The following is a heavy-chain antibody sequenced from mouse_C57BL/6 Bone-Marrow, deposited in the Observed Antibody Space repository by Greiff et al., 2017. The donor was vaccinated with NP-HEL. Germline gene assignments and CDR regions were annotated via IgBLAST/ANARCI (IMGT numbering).Heavy chain of an antibody. V-gene: IGHV1-59*01. CDR3: ARYYYGREGY. D-gene: IGHD1-1*01. Sequence: QVQLQQPGAELVRPGTSVKLSCKASGYTFTSYRMHWVKQRPGQGLEWIGVIDPSDSYTNYNQKFKGKATLTVDTSSSTAYMQLSSLTSEDSAVYYCARYYYGREGYWGQGTTLTVSS. J-gene: IGHJ2*01. CDR2: IDPSDSYT. CDR1: GYTFTSYR.